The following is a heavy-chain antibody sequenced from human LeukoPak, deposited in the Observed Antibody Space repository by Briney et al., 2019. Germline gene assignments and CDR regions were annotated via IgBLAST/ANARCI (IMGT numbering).Heavy chain of an antibody. CDR2: INPNSGGT. V-gene: IGHV1-2*02. D-gene: IGHD2-2*01. CDR1: GYTFTGYY. CDR3: SRGSSTSITYYMDV. J-gene: IGHJ6*03. Sequence: ASVQVSCKASGYTFTGYYIHWVRQAPGQGLEWMGWINPNSGGTNYAQKFQGRVTMTRDTSISTAYMELSRLRSDDTAVYYCSRGSSTSITYYMDVWGKGTTVTVSS.